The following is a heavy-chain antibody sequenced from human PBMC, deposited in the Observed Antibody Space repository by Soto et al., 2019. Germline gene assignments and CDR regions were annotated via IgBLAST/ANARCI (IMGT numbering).Heavy chain of an antibody. CDR2: IYYSGST. J-gene: IGHJ4*02. CDR1: GGSISSGGYY. Sequence: SETLSLTCTVSGGSISSGGYYWSWIRQHPGKGLEWIGYIYYSGSTYYNPSLKSRVTISVDTSKNQFSLKLSSVTAADTAVYYCARVYEGDGYNSYDYFDYWGQGTLVTVSS. V-gene: IGHV4-31*03. CDR3: ARVYEGDGYNSYDYFDY. D-gene: IGHD5-12*01.